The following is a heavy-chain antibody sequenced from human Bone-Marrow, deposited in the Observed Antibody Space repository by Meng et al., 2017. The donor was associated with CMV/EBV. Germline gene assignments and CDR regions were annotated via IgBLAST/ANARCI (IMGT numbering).Heavy chain of an antibody. D-gene: IGHD3-3*01. CDR2: ISGDGSST. CDR1: GFTFSRYW. J-gene: IGHJ5*02. V-gene: IGHV3-74*01. Sequence: VRLGDAGGGLAQPGGSLSLSCAASGFTFSRYWMHWVRQTPGEGLVWVSRISGDGSSTSYADSVQGRFTISRDNAKNTLYLQMNSLRAGDTAVYYCAAGVAENLGWEMGSWGQGILVTVSS. CDR3: AAGVAENLGWEMGS.